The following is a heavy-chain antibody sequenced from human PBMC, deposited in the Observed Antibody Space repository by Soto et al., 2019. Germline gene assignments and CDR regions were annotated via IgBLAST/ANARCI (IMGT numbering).Heavy chain of an antibody. V-gene: IGHV4-59*01. CDR3: ARARATIAAAAIFDC. J-gene: IGHJ4*02. D-gene: IGHD6-13*01. CDR2: IYYSGVT. CDR1: GDSISTYN. Sequence: PSETLSLTCTFSGDSISTYNWGWIRQPPGKGLEWIGCIYYSGVTNYNPSLKSRVTISVDTPKNQLSLKLNSVTAADTAVYYCARARATIAAAAIFDCWGQGTLVT.